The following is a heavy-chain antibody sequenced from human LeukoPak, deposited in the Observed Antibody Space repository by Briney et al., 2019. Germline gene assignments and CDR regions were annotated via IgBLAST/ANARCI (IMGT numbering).Heavy chain of an antibody. CDR1: GYTFTGYY. Sequence: ASVKVSCKASGYTFTGYYMHWVRQAPGQGLEWMGWINPNSGGTNYAQKFQGRVTMTRDASISTAYMELSRLRSDDTAVYYCARDPSSIAAAGTLVWFDPWGQGTLVTVSS. CDR3: ARDPSSIAAAGTLVWFDP. D-gene: IGHD6-13*01. CDR2: INPNSGGT. V-gene: IGHV1-2*02. J-gene: IGHJ5*02.